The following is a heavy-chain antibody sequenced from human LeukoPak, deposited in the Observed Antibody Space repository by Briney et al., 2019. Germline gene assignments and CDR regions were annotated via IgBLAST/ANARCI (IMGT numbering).Heavy chain of an antibody. CDR2: ISGSSRIYT. J-gene: IGHJ4*02. Sequence: GGSLRLSCAASGFIFSDYYMSWIRQAPGKGLEWVSYISGSSRIYTNYADSVKGRFTISRDNAKNSLYLQMASLRVEDTAVYYCARDPVEWELLLDYWGQGTLVTVSS. D-gene: IGHD1-26*01. CDR1: GFIFSDYY. CDR3: ARDPVEWELLLDY. V-gene: IGHV3-11*06.